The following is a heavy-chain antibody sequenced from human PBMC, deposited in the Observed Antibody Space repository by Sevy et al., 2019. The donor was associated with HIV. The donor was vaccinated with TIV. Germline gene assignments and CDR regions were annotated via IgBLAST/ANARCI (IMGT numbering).Heavy chain of an antibody. Sequence: ASVKVSCKASGYTFTSYDINWVRQATGQGLEWMGWMNPNSGNTGYAQKFQGRVTMTRNTSISTAYMELSSLRSEDTAGYYCARARDGRCSGSPIINYYYDGMDVWGQGTTVTVSS. J-gene: IGHJ6*02. V-gene: IGHV1-8*01. D-gene: IGHD3-10*02. CDR3: ARARDGRCSGSPIINYYYDGMDV. CDR1: GYTFTSYD. CDR2: MNPNSGNT.